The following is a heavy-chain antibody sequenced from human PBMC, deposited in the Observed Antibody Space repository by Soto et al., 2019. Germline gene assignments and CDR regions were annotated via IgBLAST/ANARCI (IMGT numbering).Heavy chain of an antibody. CDR3: ARVYGRGDYFDF. V-gene: IGHV4-30-4*01. CDR1: GTTISSGDHY. CDR2: MYYTGKT. D-gene: IGHD1-26*01. Sequence: QVQLQESGPGLVKPSQTLSLTCTVSGTTISSGDHYWSWIRQAPGKGLEWIGYMYYTGKTYYNTSLQSRVPLSVDTSKNQFSLKMTSVTAADTAMYFCARVYGRGDYFDFWGRGTLVSGSS. J-gene: IGHJ4*01.